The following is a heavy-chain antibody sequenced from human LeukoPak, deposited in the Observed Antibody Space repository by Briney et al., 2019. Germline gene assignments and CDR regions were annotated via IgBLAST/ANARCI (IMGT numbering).Heavy chain of an antibody. CDR3: ARAVAAAGTDYFDY. V-gene: IGHV4-4*07. J-gene: IGHJ4*02. CDR1: GGSISSYY. CDR2: IYTSGST. Sequence: PSETLSLTCTVSGGSISSYYWSWIRQPAGKGLEWIGRIYTSGSTNYNPSHKSRVTMSVDTSKNQFSLKLSSVTAADTAVYYCARAVAAAGTDYFDYWGQGTLVTVSS. D-gene: IGHD6-13*01.